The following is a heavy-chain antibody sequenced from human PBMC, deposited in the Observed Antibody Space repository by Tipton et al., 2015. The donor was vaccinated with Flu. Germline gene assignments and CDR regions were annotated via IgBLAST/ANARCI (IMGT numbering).Heavy chain of an antibody. Sequence: QLVQSGAEVKESGASVKVSCKASGYTFTSYGISWVRQAPGQGLEWMGWISTYNGNTDYAQKLQDRVTMTTDTSTSTAYMKLRSLRSDDTAVYYCARVQGDSSGYAFDPWGQGTLVTVSS. D-gene: IGHD3-22*01. J-gene: IGHJ5*02. CDR1: GYTFTSYG. V-gene: IGHV1-18*01. CDR2: ISTYNGNT. CDR3: ARVQGDSSGYAFDP.